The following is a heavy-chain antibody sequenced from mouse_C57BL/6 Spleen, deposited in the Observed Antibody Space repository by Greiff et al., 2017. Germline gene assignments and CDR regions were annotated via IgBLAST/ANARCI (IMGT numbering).Heavy chain of an antibody. D-gene: IGHD1-1*01. CDR2: IDPETGGT. CDR1: GYTFTDYE. CDR3: TTLITTVVGD. Sequence: QVQLQQSGAELVRPGASVTLSCKASGYTFTDYEMHWVKQTPVHGLEWIGAIDPETGGTAYNQKFKGKAILTADKSSSTAYMELRSLTSEDSAVYYCTTLITTVVGDWGQGTSVTVSS. J-gene: IGHJ4*01. V-gene: IGHV1-15*01.